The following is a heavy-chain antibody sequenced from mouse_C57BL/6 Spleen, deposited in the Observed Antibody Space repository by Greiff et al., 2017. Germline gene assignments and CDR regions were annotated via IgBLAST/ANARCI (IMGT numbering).Heavy chain of an antibody. V-gene: IGHV1-15*01. CDR3: TKNYRSYYYAMDY. J-gene: IGHJ4*01. D-gene: IGHD2-12*01. CDR1: GYTFTDYE. CDR2: IDPETGGT. Sequence: QVQLQQSGAELVRPGASVTLSCKASGYTFTDYEMHWVKQTPVHGLEWIGAIDPETGGTAYNQKFKGKAILTADKSSSTAYMELRSLTSEDSAVYYCTKNYRSYYYAMDYWGQGTSVTVSS.